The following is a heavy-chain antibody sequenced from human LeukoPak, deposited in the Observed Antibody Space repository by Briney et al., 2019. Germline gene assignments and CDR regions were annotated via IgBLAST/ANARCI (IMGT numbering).Heavy chain of an antibody. D-gene: IGHD3-10*01. Sequence: PGGSLRLSCAASGFTFGTYGLASVRQAPGKGLEWVSAISASGDHTYYADSVKGRFSISRDNSKNTLYLQMNSLRAEDTALYYCAKEMGSSQPFDYWGQGTLVTVSS. V-gene: IGHV3-23*01. J-gene: IGHJ4*02. CDR3: AKEMGSSQPFDY. CDR2: ISASGDHT. CDR1: GFTFGTYG.